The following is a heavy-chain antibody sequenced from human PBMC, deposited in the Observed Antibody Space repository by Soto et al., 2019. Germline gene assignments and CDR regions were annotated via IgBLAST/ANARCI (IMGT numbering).Heavy chain of an antibody. CDR3: ARGGRSEGTFGEWVNWFDP. Sequence: PSETLSLTCAVSGYSISSSNWWGWIRQPPGKGLEWIGYIYYSGSTYYNPSLKSRVTMSVDTSKNQFSLKLSSVTAVDTAVYYCARGGRSEGTFGEWVNWFDPWGQGTLVTVSS. V-gene: IGHV4-28*03. D-gene: IGHD3-10*01. CDR1: GYSISSSNW. CDR2: IYYSGST. J-gene: IGHJ5*02.